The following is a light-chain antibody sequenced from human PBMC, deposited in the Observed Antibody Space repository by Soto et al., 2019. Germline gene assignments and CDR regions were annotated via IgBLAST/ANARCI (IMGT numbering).Light chain of an antibody. Sequence: EIVMTQSPVTLSVSPGERATLSCRASQSVSSQLAWYQQKPGQAPRLLIYGTSTRATGIPARFSGSGSGTDFTLTISSLQSEDFAVYYCQQYNNWPPGTFGQGTKLEIK. CDR3: QQYNNWPPGT. J-gene: IGKJ2*02. CDR2: GTS. CDR1: QSVSSQ. V-gene: IGKV3-15*01.